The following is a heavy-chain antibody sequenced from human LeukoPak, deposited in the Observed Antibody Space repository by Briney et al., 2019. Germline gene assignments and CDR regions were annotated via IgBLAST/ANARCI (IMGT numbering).Heavy chain of an antibody. CDR1: GFTFSSYA. V-gene: IGHV3-23*01. J-gene: IGHJ4*02. D-gene: IGHD4/OR15-4a*01. CDR2: ISASGGNT. Sequence: PGRSLRLSCTASGFTFSSYAMSWVRQAPGKGLEWVSGISASGGNTYHADSVKGRFTVSRDNSKNTVYLQLNSLSAEDTAVYYCYGEGYWGQGTLVTVSS. CDR3: YGEGY.